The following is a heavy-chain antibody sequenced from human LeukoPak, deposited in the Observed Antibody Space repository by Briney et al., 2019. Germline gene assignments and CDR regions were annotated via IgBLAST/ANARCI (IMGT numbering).Heavy chain of an antibody. Sequence: GGSLGLSCVASGFIFSSYWMVWVRQAPGEGLVWVSRIISDGSSTTYADSVKGRFTISRDNAKNTLYLQINSLRAEDTAVYYCARVRGGYYSDYWGQGTLVTVSS. J-gene: IGHJ4*02. CDR2: IISDGSST. V-gene: IGHV3-74*01. CDR3: ARVRGGYYSDY. CDR1: GFIFSSYW. D-gene: IGHD3-3*01.